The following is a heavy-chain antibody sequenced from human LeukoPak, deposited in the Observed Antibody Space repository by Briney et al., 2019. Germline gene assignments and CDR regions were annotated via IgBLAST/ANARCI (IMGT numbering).Heavy chain of an antibody. CDR2: INSNSGAT. D-gene: IGHD3-22*01. V-gene: IGHV1-2*02. Sequence: ASVKVSCTASGYTFTGYYVHWVRQAPGQGLEWMGWINSNSGATNYAQRFQGRVTMARDTSLSTLYMELSRLTSDDTAIYYCARASAYDSSTYGYWGQGTLVTVSS. CDR3: ARASAYDSSTYGY. CDR1: GYTFTGYY. J-gene: IGHJ4*02.